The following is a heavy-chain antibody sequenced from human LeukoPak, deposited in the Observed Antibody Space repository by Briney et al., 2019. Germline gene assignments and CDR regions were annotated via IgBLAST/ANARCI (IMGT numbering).Heavy chain of an antibody. D-gene: IGHD3-16*01. J-gene: IGHJ4*02. CDR3: ARDWALDY. CDR1: GFTFSTYD. CDR2: ISKSGGTI. Sequence: GGSLRLSCAASGFTFSTYDMNWVRQAPGKGLGWVSFISKSGGTIHYTDSVKGRFTISRDNARNSLYLQMNSLRAEDTAIYYCARDWALDYWGQGTLVTVSS. V-gene: IGHV3-48*03.